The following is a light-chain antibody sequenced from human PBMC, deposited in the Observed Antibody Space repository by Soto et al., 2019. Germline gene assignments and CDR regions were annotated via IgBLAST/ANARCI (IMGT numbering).Light chain of an antibody. CDR1: QSVSSSY. V-gene: IGKV3D-20*02. CDR2: GAS. CDR3: QQRSNWQLT. Sequence: EIVLTQSPGTLSLSPGERAALSCRASQSVSSSYLAWYQQKRGQAPRILIYGASSRDTGIPDRFSGSGSGTDFTLTISRLEPEDFEVYYCQQRSNWQLTFGGGTKVDIK. J-gene: IGKJ4*01.